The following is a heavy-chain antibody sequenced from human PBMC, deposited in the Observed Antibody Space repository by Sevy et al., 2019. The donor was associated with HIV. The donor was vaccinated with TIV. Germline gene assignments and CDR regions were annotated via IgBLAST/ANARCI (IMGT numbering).Heavy chain of an antibody. CDR1: GFTFSGYA. J-gene: IGHJ6*02. Sequence: GGSLRLSCAASGFTFSGYAMTWVRQVPGKGLEWVSTISGSGGYTYYADSVKGRFTISRDNAKNSLFLQMNSLRAEDTAVYYCARDCNSPRCLWGMDVWGQGTTVTVSS. CDR3: ARDCNSPRCLWGMDV. D-gene: IGHD1-26*01. V-gene: IGHV3-23*01. CDR2: ISGSGGYT.